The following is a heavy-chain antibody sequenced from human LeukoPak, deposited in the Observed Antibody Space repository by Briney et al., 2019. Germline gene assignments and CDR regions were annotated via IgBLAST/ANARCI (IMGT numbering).Heavy chain of an antibody. CDR1: GGTFSSYA. Sequence: SVKVSCKAYGGTFSSYAISWVRQAPGQGLEWMGGIIPIFGTANYAQKFQGRVTITTDESTSTAYMELSSLRSEDTAVYYCARAYSSGWYVDYWGQGTLVTVSS. CDR3: ARAYSSGWYVDY. J-gene: IGHJ4*02. D-gene: IGHD6-19*01. V-gene: IGHV1-69*05. CDR2: IIPIFGTA.